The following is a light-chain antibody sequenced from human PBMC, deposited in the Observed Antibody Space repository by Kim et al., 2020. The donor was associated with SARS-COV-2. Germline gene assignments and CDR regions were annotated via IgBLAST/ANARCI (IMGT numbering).Light chain of an antibody. CDR3: QQYGNSPLT. J-gene: IGKJ4*01. V-gene: IGKV3-20*01. CDR2: GAS. Sequence: TLPYTANHINSSTYICLHQKKPGQHPSLLISGASRSATGITDRFSGLGSRTNFSLNIRRLEPQDFAVYFCQQYGNSPLTFGGGTQVDIK. CDR1: HINSSTY.